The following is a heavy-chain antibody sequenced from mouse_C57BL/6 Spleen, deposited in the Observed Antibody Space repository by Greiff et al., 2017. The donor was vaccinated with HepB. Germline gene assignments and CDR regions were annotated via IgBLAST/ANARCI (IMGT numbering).Heavy chain of an antibody. Sequence: QVQLQQPGAELVKPGASVKLSCKASGYTFTSYWMQWVKQRPGQGLEWIGEIDPSDSYTNYNQKFKGKATLTVDTSSSTAYMQLSSLTSEDSAVYYCARSDGYDSYWYFDVWGTGTTVTVSS. D-gene: IGHD2-2*01. CDR3: ARSDGYDSYWYFDV. CDR1: GYTFTSYW. J-gene: IGHJ1*03. V-gene: IGHV1-50*01. CDR2: IDPSDSYT.